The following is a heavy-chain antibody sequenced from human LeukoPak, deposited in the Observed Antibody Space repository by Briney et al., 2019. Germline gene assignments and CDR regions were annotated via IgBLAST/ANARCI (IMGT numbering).Heavy chain of an antibody. CDR1: GGTFSSYA. CDR3: ARDGTPGTTFRFDP. Sequence: ASVKVSCTASGGTFSSYAISWVRQAPGQGLEWMGWISGYNGNTNYAQKFQARVTMTTDTSTTTAYMELRSLRSDDTAVYYCARDGTPGTTFRFDPWGQGTLVIVSS. J-gene: IGHJ5*02. V-gene: IGHV1-18*01. CDR2: ISGYNGNT. D-gene: IGHD1-1*01.